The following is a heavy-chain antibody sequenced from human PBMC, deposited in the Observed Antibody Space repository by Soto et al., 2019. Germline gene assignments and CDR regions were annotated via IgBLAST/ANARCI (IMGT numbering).Heavy chain of an antibody. V-gene: IGHV1-18*01. J-gene: IGHJ4*02. D-gene: IGHD4-17*01. Sequence: AVKVSCQATGCTFTSYGISWVRPAPAQGLEWMGWSRTYNGNTNYAQKLQGRGTMTTDTAKSTAYMELRSLRAEDTAVYYCAREHYDFSDYDFDYWGQGTLVTVSS. CDR3: AREHYDFSDYDFDY. CDR1: GCTFTSYG. CDR2: SRTYNGNT.